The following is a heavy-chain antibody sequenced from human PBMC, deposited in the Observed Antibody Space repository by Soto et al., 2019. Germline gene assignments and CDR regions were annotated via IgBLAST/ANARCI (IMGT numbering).Heavy chain of an antibody. V-gene: IGHV3-23*01. J-gene: IGHJ4*02. CDR1: GFTFSGYA. CDR3: AKNRGRVTTSGHFDY. D-gene: IGHD4-17*01. CDR2: IHGGGNSA. Sequence: EVQLLESGGDLVQPGRSLRLSCAASGFTFSGYAMSWVRQAPGKGLEWVSVIHGGGNSAYYADSVKGRFTISRDNSKNTLDLQMSSLRGEDTAVYYCAKNRGRVTTSGHFDYWGQGTLVTVSS.